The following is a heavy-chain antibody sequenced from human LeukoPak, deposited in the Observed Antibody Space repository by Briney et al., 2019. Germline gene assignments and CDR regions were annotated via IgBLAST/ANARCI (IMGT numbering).Heavy chain of an antibody. CDR3: ARDRDYGDQGFDP. CDR2: IIPIFGTA. J-gene: IGHJ5*02. V-gene: IGHV1-69*13. CDR1: GGTFSSYA. Sequence: GASVKVSCKASGGTFSSYAISWVRQAPGQGLEWMGGIIPIFGTANYAQKFQGRVTITADESTSTAYMELSSLRSEDTAVYYCARDRDYGDQGFDPWGQGTLVTVSS. D-gene: IGHD4-17*01.